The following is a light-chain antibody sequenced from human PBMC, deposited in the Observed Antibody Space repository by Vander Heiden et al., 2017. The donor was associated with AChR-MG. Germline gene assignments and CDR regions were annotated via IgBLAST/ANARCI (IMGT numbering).Light chain of an antibody. J-gene: IGLJ3*02. CDR1: VGPLFD. Sequence: QSVLTQPPSVSRAPGQSVTISCTDVGPLFDVHWYRQFPGTAPTLLIYGDTKRPSGVPDRFSGSKSGTSASLAITGLQAEDEAEYYCQTYDSGLSAWVFGGGTRLTVL. CDR3: QTYDSGLSAWV. CDR2: GDT. V-gene: IGLV1-40*01.